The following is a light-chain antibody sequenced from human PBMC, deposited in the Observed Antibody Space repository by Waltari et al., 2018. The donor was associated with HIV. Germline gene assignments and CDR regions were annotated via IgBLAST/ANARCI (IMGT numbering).Light chain of an antibody. CDR1: RSNIGSNP. CDR2: NNN. J-gene: IGLJ2*01. V-gene: IGLV1-44*01. Sequence: QSVLIQPPSAPGTPGQRVTISCSGRRSNIGSNPVSWYQQLPGTAPKLLIYNNNQRPSGVPDRFSGSKSGTSASLAISGLQSEDEGDYYCAAWDDGLNGLFGGGTKLTV. CDR3: AAWDDGLNGL.